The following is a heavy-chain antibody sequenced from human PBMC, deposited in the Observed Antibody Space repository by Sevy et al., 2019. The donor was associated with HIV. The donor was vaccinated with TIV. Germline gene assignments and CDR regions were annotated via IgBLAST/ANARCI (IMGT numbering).Heavy chain of an antibody. CDR3: ARCSAKAVDGMDV. CDR1: GFTFSGYN. V-gene: IGHV3-11*01. Sequence: GGSLRLSCAASGFTFSGYNMSWIRQAPGKGLEWVSYISSSSSTIYYADSVKGRFTISRDNAKNSLYLQMNSLRAEDTAVYYCARCSAKAVDGMDVWGQGTTVTVSS. D-gene: IGHD3-10*02. J-gene: IGHJ6*02. CDR2: ISSSSSTI.